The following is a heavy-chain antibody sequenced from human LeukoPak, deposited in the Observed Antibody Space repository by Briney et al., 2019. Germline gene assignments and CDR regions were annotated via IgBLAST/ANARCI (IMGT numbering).Heavy chain of an antibody. CDR3: AREYDSRARFDS. CDR1: GDSFISHT. J-gene: IGHJ4*02. CDR2: IGYSGSPI. D-gene: IGHD4-11*01. Sequence: GGSLRLSCAGSGDSFISHTMIWVRQAPGKGLEWISYIGYSGSPIYYADSVKGRFGISRDDAKTSLYLHMNSLRAEDTAFYYCAREYDSRARFDSWGQGILVTVSS. V-gene: IGHV3-48*01.